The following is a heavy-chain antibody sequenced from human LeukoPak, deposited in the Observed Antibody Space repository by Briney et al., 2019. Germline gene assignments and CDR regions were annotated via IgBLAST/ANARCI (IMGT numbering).Heavy chain of an antibody. Sequence: PSETLSLTCTVSGGSISSYYWSWIRQPPGKGLEWIGYIFYSGSTNYNDSLKSRVTISTDTSKNQFSLKLSSVTAADTAVYYCARVGQSTDCTGGSCYLDYWGQGTLVTVSS. CDR3: ARVGQSTDCTGGSCYLDY. CDR1: GGSISSYY. V-gene: IGHV4-59*01. J-gene: IGHJ4*02. D-gene: IGHD2-15*01. CDR2: IFYSGST.